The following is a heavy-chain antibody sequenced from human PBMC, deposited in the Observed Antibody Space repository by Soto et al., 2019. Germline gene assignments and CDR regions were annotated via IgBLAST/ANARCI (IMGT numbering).Heavy chain of an antibody. CDR2: IYYSGST. J-gene: IGHJ6*02. CDR1: GGSISSGGHY. V-gene: IGHV4-31*03. D-gene: IGHD4-4*01. Sequence: QVQLQESGPGLVKPSQTLSLTCTVSGGSISSGGHYWNWIRQHPGKGLEWIGYIYYSGSTHYDPALQRRVTTSVDTSKNQLSLKLSSVTAADTAVYYCARDPAYDYTSPGDYYYYGMDAWGQGTTVTVSS. CDR3: ARDPAYDYTSPGDYYYYGMDA.